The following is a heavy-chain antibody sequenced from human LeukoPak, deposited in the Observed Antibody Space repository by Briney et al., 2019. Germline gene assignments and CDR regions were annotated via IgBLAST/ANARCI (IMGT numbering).Heavy chain of an antibody. J-gene: IGHJ4*02. Sequence: GGSLRLSCAASGFTFSSYSMNWVRQAPGKGLEWVSYISSSSSTIYYADSVKGRFTISRDNAKNSLYLQMNSLRAEDTAVYYCARGINGYSSSRENYWGQGTLVTVSS. V-gene: IGHV3-48*04. CDR2: ISSSSSTI. D-gene: IGHD6-6*01. CDR3: ARGINGYSSSRENY. CDR1: GFTFSSYS.